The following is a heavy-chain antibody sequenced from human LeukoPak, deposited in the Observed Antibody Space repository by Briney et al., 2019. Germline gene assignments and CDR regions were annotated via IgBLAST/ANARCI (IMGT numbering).Heavy chain of an antibody. J-gene: IGHJ4*02. CDR2: IYYTGST. CDR3: ARLSKGRYFDYIFDY. CDR1: GGSVSSSTYY. D-gene: IGHD3-9*01. V-gene: IGHV4-39*01. Sequence: SETLSLTCTVSGGSVSSSTYYWGWVRQPPGKGLERIGNIYYTGSTYYNASLRSRVILSVDTSKNQFSLKMTSVTAADTAVYYCARLSKGRYFDYIFDYWGQGALVTVSS.